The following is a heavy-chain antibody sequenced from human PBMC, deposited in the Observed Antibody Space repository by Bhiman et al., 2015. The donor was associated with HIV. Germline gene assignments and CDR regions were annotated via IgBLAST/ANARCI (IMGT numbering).Heavy chain of an antibody. CDR3: ARDLYTASH. J-gene: IGHJ4*02. Sequence: EVQLVESGGGLIQPGGSLRLSCAASGFIVSSNHMSWVRQAPGKGLEWVSVINTGDNTYYADSVKGRFTISRDDSKNTLYLQMNSLRVEDTAVYYCARDLYTASHWGQGTLVTISS. CDR2: INTGDNT. D-gene: IGHD5-18*01. V-gene: IGHV3-53*01. CDR1: GFIVSSNH.